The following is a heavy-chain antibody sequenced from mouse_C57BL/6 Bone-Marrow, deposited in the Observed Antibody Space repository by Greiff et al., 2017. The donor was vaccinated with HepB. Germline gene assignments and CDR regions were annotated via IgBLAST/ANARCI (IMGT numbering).Heavy chain of an antibody. J-gene: IGHJ2*01. CDR3: ARGSYYSEP. D-gene: IGHD2-12*01. V-gene: IGHV1-55*01. CDR1: GYTFTSYW. Sequence: QVQLQQPGAELVKPGASVKMSCKASGYTFTSYWITWVKQRPGQGLEWIGDIYPGSGSTNYNEKFKSKATLTVDKSSSTAYMQLSSLTSEDSAVYYCARGSYYSEPWGQGTTLTVSS. CDR2: IYPGSGST.